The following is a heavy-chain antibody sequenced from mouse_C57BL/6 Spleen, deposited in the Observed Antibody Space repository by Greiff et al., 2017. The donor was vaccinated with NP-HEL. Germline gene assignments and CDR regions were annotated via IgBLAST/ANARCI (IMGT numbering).Heavy chain of an antibody. CDR1: GFTFSSYA. CDR2: ISDGGSYT. V-gene: IGHV5-4*01. CDR3: ARDGSSYVRYFDV. D-gene: IGHD1-1*01. Sequence: EVQGVESGGGLVKPGGSLKLSCAASGFTFSSYAMSWVRQTPEKRLEWVATISDGGSYTYYPDNVKGRFTISRDNAKNNLYLQMSHLKSEDTAMYYCARDGSSYVRYFDVWGTGTTVTVSS. J-gene: IGHJ1*03.